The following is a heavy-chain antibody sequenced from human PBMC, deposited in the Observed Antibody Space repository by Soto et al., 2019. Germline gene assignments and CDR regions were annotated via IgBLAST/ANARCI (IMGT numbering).Heavy chain of an antibody. CDR2: INVHRGTT. CDR1: GDSFIGYY. V-gene: IGHV1-2*02. CDR3: ARASPDHYFDY. J-gene: IGHJ4*01. Sequence: GXSVKVSCNSSGDSFIGYYFHWVRQAPGQGLEWMGWINVHRGTTNYAQRFQGRVTMTRDTSIDTAYLELRGLTSDDTAVYSCARASPDHYFDYWGHGTLVTVSS.